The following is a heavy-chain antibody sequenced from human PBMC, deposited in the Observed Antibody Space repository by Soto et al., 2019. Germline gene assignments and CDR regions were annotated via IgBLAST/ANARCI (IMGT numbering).Heavy chain of an antibody. V-gene: IGHV4-30-4*01. CDR3: ARERYCLTGRCFPNWFDS. J-gene: IGHJ5*01. CDR2: IYKSATT. CDR1: GDSISTVDYF. Sequence: KASETLSLTCSVSGDSISTVDYFWAWIRQPPGQALEYIGYIYKSATTYYNPSFESRVAISLDTSKSQFSLNVTSVTAADTAVYFCARERYCLTGRCFPNWFDSWGQGTLVTVSS. D-gene: IGHD2-15*01.